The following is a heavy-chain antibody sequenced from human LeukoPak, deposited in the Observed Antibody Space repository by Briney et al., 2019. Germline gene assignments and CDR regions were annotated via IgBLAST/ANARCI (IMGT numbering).Heavy chain of an antibody. Sequence: GASVKVSCKASGYTFTSYGISGVRQAPGQGLEGMGWISAYTGNTNYAQKLQGRVTMTTDTSTSTAYRELRSLSTDDTAVYYCARVWGGGAFDYWGQGTLVTVSS. J-gene: IGHJ4*02. D-gene: IGHD3-16*01. CDR2: ISAYTGNT. CDR3: ARVWGGGAFDY. CDR1: GYTFTSYG. V-gene: IGHV1-18*01.